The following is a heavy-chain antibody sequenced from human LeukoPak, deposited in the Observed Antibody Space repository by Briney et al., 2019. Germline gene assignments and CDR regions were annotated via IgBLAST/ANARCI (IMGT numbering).Heavy chain of an antibody. CDR2: IYSSVST. CDR3: ARQRCSGNTCYRVDQLYYMDV. CDR1: GDSINDHY. V-gene: IGHV4-4*09. Sequence: SETLSLTCTVSGDSINDHYWSWIRQPPGEGLERIGYIYSSVSTNYNPSLKSRVTISIDTSKSQFSLKLTSVTAADTGVYYCARQRCSGNTCYRVDQLYYMDVWGKGTTVTVSS. J-gene: IGHJ6*03. D-gene: IGHD2-15*01.